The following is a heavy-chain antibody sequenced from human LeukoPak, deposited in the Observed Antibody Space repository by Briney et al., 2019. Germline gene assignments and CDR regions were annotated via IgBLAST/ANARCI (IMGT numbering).Heavy chain of an antibody. D-gene: IGHD5-18*01. Sequence: GGSLRLSCAASAFNFSSHWMSWVRQAPGKGLEWVANIKEDGDEKYYVDSVKGRFTISRDNAKKSLYLQMNSLRAEDTAIYYYAGPGYTYGYAYWGKGTLVTVSS. CDR3: AGPGYTYGYAY. J-gene: IGHJ4*02. CDR2: IKEDGDEK. CDR1: AFNFSSHW. V-gene: IGHV3-7*01.